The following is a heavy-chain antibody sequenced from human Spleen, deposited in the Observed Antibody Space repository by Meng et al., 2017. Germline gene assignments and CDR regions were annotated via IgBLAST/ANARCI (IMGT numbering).Heavy chain of an antibody. Sequence: QGQLQESGPGLVGTYEALSLTCTVSCGSVNSGGYSWSWIRPPPGKGLEWIGNIYYSGSTNYNPSLKSRVTMSIDASKNQFSLMPSSVTAADTAVYYCARGQYYWGQGTLVTVSS. CDR2: IYYSGST. CDR1: CGSVNSGGYS. J-gene: IGHJ4*02. CDR3: ARGQYY. V-gene: IGHV4-61*08.